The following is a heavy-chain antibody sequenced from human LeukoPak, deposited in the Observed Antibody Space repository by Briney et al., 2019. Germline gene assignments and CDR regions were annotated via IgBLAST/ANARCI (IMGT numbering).Heavy chain of an antibody. J-gene: IGHJ4*02. CDR2: ISSDGSNK. D-gene: IGHD3-9*01. CDR1: GFTFSSYG. V-gene: IGHV3-30*03. Sequence: GGSLRLSCAASGFTFSSYGMHWVRQAPGKGLEWVAVISSDGSNKYYADSVKGRFTISRDNSKNTLYLQMNSLRAEDTAVYYCARGRYFDWLLFDYWGQGTLVTVSS. CDR3: ARGRYFDWLLFDY.